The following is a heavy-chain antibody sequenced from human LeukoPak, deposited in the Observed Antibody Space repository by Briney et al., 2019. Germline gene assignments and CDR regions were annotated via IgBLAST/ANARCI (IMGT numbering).Heavy chain of an antibody. CDR3: AKDLQWLVRGDY. V-gene: IGHV3-23*01. CDR2: ISGSGGST. D-gene: IGHD6-19*01. J-gene: IGHJ4*02. Sequence: GGSLRLSCAASGFTFSSYAMSWVRQAPGKGLEWVSAISGSGGSTYYAGSVKGRFTISRDNSKNTLYLQMNSLRAEDTAVYYCAKDLQWLVRGDYWGQGTLVTVSS. CDR1: GFTFSSYA.